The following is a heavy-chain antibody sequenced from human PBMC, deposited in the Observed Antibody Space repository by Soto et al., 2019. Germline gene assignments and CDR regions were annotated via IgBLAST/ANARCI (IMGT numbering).Heavy chain of an antibody. CDR2: IYYSGST. D-gene: IGHD5-18*01. CDR1: GGSISSGDYY. Sequence: SETLSLTCTVSGGSISSGDYYWSWIRQPPGKGLEWIGYIYYSGSTYYNPSLKSRVTISVDTSKNQFSLKLSSVTAADTAVYYCARHPPGYTYGYGIDYWGQGILVTVSS. V-gene: IGHV4-30-4*01. CDR3: ARHPPGYTYGYGIDY. J-gene: IGHJ4*02.